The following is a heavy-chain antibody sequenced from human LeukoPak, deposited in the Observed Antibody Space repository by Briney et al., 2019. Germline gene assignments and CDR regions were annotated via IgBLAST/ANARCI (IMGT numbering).Heavy chain of an antibody. CDR1: GGTFSSYA. CDR2: IIPIFGIA. CDR3: ARQEDCSGGSCYSFIWFDP. D-gene: IGHD2-15*01. J-gene: IGHJ5*02. V-gene: IGHV1-69*04. Sequence: SVKVSCKASGGTFSSYAISWVRQAPGQGLEWMGRIIPIFGIANYAQKFQGRVTITADKSTSTAYMQLSSMRSEDTAVYYCARQEDCSGGSCYSFIWFDPWGQGTLVTVSS.